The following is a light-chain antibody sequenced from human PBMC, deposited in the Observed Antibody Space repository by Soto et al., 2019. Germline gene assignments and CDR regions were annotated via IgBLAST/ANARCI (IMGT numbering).Light chain of an antibody. CDR1: QSILYNSNKKNY. J-gene: IGKJ3*01. V-gene: IGKV4-1*01. CDR2: WAS. Sequence: DIVMTQSPDFLAVSLGERATINCKSSQSILYNSNKKNYLAGYQQKPRQPPRLLIYWASTRESGVPERFSGTGSGTDFTLTISGLQAEDGAVYYCQHDFKSPVSFGPGTKV. CDR3: QHDFKSPVS.